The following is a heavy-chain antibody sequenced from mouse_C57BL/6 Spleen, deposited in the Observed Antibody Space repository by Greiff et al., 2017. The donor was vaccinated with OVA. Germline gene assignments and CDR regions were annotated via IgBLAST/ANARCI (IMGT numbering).Heavy chain of an antibody. V-gene: IGHV6-3*01. D-gene: IGHD1-1*02. J-gene: IGHJ3*01. CDR2: IRLKSDNYAT. Sequence: LQQSGGGLVQPGGSMKLSCVASGFTFSNYWMNWVRQSPEKGLEWVAQIRLKSDNYATHYAESVKGRFTISRDDSKSSVYLQMNNLRAEDTGIYCCTGGGNVFAYWGQGTLVTVSA. CDR3: TGGGNVFAY. CDR1: GFTFSNYW.